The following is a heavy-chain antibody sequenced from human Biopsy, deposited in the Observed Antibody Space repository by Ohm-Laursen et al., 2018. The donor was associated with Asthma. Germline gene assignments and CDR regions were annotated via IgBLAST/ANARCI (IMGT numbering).Heavy chain of an antibody. Sequence: SLRLSCAASGFTVSRDHMFWVRQAPGKGLEWVSVIYSGGTSDTADSVRGRFTISRDFYKNTLYPQMDSLRAEDTAVYYCARGDSSGWSHYYFDYWGQGTLVTVPS. CDR2: IYSGGTS. CDR1: GFTVSRDH. J-gene: IGHJ4*02. CDR3: ARGDSSGWSHYYFDY. D-gene: IGHD6-19*01. V-gene: IGHV3-53*01.